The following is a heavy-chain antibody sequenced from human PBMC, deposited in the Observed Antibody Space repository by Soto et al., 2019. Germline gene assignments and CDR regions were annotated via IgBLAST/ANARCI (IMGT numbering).Heavy chain of an antibody. CDR1: GYTFSSSG. Sequence: QVHLVPSGAEVKKPGASVKVSCKASGYTFSSSGISWVRQAPGQGLEWVGWISGNNGNTRYIEKLQGRLTLTTDTSTSTAYMELRNLRADDTAVYYCATYRRDAMDVWGQGTTVIVSS. V-gene: IGHV1-18*01. CDR3: ATYRRDAMDV. CDR2: ISGNNGNT. J-gene: IGHJ6*02. D-gene: IGHD5-12*01.